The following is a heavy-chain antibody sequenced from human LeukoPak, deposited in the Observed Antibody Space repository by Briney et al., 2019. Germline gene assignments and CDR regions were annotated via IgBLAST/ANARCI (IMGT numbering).Heavy chain of an antibody. J-gene: IGHJ4*02. CDR2: GHYSGNT. V-gene: IGHV4-59*08. CDR1: GTSITSYY. D-gene: IGHD2-8*01. CDR3: AKWASDNRAFDL. Sequence: SETRSLTCTVSGTSITSYYWNWIRQAPGQGPEWIGYGHYSGNTTYNPPLKSRVTISVATSKNQFSLRLSSVTAADTAVYFCAKWASDNRAFDLWGQGTLVTVSS.